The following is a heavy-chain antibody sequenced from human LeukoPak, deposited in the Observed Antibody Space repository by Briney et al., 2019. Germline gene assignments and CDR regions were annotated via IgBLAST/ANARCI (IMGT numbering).Heavy chain of an antibody. D-gene: IGHD1-1*01. V-gene: IGHV3-53*01. CDR3: ARGPAGYN. CDR2: IYSGGST. CDR1: GFPVSSNH. Sequence: QPGGALRLSCAASGFPVSSNHMSWVRPAPGKGLEWVSVIYSGGSTDYADSVKGRFTISRDNLKNTLYLQMNTLRAEDTAVYYCARGPAGYNWGQGTLVTVSS. J-gene: IGHJ4*02.